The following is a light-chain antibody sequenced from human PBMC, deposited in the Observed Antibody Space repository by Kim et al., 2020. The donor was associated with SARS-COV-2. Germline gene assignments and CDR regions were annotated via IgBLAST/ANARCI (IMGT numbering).Light chain of an antibody. CDR2: DAS. CDR1: QDISNY. Sequence: SVGDRVTIPCQASQDISNYLNWYQHKPGKAPKLLIYDASNLERGVPSRFSGTGSGTDFTFTIRTLQPEDIATYYCQQYDNLPIAFGQGTRLEIK. CDR3: QQYDNLPIA. J-gene: IGKJ5*01. V-gene: IGKV1-33*01.